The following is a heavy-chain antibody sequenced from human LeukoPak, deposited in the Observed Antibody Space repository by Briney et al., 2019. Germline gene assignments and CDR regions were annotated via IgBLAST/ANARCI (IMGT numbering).Heavy chain of an antibody. D-gene: IGHD3-22*01. CDR3: ARLQGQYYYDSSGYLY. J-gene: IGHJ4*02. CDR1: GYSISSGHY. CDR2: IYHSGST. Sequence: SETLSLTCAVSGYSISSGHYWGWIRQPPGKGLEWIGSIYHSGSTYYNPSLKSRVTISVDTSKNQFSLKLSSVTAADTAVYYCARLQGQYYYDSSGYLYWGQGTLVTVSS. V-gene: IGHV4-38-2*01.